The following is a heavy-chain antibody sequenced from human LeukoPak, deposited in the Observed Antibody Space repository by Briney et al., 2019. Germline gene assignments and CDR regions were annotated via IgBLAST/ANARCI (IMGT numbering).Heavy chain of an antibody. J-gene: IGHJ6*02. CDR3: AKNYASGRGIPYAMDV. V-gene: IGHV3-23*01. CDR1: GFNFADHA. Sequence: GGSLRLSCAASGFNFADHAMRWVRQAPGKGLEWVSAISGISGSTTIYADSVKGRFAVSRDNSRNTLFLQMNSLRAEDTAVYYCAKNYASGRGIPYAMDVWGQGTTVTVAS. D-gene: IGHD3-10*01. CDR2: ISGISGSTT.